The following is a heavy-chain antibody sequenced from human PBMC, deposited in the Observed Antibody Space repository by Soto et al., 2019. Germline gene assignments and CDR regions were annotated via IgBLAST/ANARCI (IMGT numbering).Heavy chain of an antibody. D-gene: IGHD6-6*01. CDR2: ISAHNGNT. CDR1: GYAFTTYG. J-gene: IGHJ4*02. Sequence: QVHLVQSGAEVKKPGASVKVSCKGSGYAFTTYGITWVRQAPGQGLEWMGWISAHNGNTNYAQKLQGRVTVTIETSPSTAYTELRSLISEVTAVYYCARGRDGDYWGQGDLVTVSS. V-gene: IGHV1-18*01. CDR3: ARGRDGDY.